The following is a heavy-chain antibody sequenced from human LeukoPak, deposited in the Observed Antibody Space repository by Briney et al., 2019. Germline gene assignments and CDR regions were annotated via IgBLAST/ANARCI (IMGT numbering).Heavy chain of an antibody. D-gene: IGHD3-3*01. CDR1: GFTFSSYS. CDR2: ISSSSSYI. V-gene: IGHV3-21*01. Sequence: RGSLRLSCAASGFTFSSYSMNWVRQAPGKGLEWVSSISSSSSYIYYADSVKGRFTICRDNAKNSLYLQMNSLRAEDTAVYYCARDRDGVVTSYYFDYWGQGTLVTVPS. J-gene: IGHJ4*02. CDR3: ARDRDGVVTSYYFDY.